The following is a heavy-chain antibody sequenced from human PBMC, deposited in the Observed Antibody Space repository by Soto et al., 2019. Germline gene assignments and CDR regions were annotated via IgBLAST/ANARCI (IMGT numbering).Heavy chain of an antibody. CDR2: IRSKAYGGTT. CDR1: GFTFGDYA. V-gene: IGHV3-49*03. D-gene: IGHD3-3*01. Sequence: LRLSCTASGFTFGDYAMSWFRQAPGKGLEWVGFIRSKAYGGTTEYAASVKGRFTISRDDSKSIAYLQMNSLKTEDTAVYYCTRDSENYDFWSGPRIYWGQGTLVTVSS. CDR3: TRDSENYDFWSGPRIY. J-gene: IGHJ4*02.